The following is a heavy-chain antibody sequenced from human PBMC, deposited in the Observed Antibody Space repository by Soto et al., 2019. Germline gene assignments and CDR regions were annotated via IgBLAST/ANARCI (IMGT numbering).Heavy chain of an antibody. Sequence: EVQLAESGGGLVMPGGSLRLSCAASGFTFDNAWMNWVRQAPGKGLEWVGRIKRNVDGGTIDYAESVKGRFSISRDDSKNTLYLQMNSLKTEDTAVYYCTRCGPLGNYFDYWGQGTLVAVSS. CDR1: GFTFDNAW. J-gene: IGHJ4*02. CDR2: IKRNVDGGTI. CDR3: TRCGPLGNYFDY. D-gene: IGHD2-21*01. V-gene: IGHV3-15*07.